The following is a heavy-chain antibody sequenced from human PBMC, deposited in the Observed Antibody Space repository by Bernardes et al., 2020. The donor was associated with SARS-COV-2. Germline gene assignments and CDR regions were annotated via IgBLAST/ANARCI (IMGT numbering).Heavy chain of an antibody. Sequence: SETLSLTCTVSGGSISSSSYYWVWIRQPPGKGLEWIGSIYYSGSTYYNPSLKSRVTISVDTSKNQFSLKLSSVTAADTAVYYCASLEGGNYYGSGYYYGMDVWGQGTTVTVSS. CDR3: ASLEGGNYYGSGYYYGMDV. CDR2: IYYSGST. D-gene: IGHD3-10*01. J-gene: IGHJ6*02. CDR1: GGSISSSSYY. V-gene: IGHV4-39*01.